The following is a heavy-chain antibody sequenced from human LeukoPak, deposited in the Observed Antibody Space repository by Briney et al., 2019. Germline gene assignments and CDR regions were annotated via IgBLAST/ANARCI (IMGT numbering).Heavy chain of an antibody. D-gene: IGHD2-15*01. V-gene: IGHV3-33*01. CDR2: VWFDGSNK. CDR3: ARDRSGGFYYGMDV. CDR1: AFTFSSHG. Sequence: PGRSLRLSCTASAFTFSSHGMHWVRQAPGKGLEWGAIVWFDGSNKYYADSVKGRFTISRDNSKNTLYLQMNSLRAEDTALYYCARDRSGGFYYGMDVWAKGPRSPSP. J-gene: IGHJ6*02.